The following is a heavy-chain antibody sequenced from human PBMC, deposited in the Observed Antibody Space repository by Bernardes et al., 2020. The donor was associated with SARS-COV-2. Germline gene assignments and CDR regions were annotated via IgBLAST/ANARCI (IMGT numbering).Heavy chain of an antibody. V-gene: IGHV4-59*01. J-gene: IGHJ6*02. CDR1: GGSISSYY. D-gene: IGHD3-10*01. CDR2: TYYSGST. Sequence: SETLSLTCTASGGSISSYYWSWIRQPPGKGLEWIGHTYYSGSTNYNPFLKSRVTIPVDTSKNQFSLKLSSVTAADTAVYYCASLLWVGELLPYYYYGMDVWSQGTTVTVTS. CDR3: ASLLWVGELLPYYYYGMDV.